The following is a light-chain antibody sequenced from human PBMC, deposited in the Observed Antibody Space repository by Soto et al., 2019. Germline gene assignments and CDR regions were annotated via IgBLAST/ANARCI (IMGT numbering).Light chain of an antibody. CDR2: WAS. V-gene: IGKV4-1*01. Sequence: DIVMTQSPDSLAVSLGERATINCKSSQSVLSSSNNKNYLVWYQQKPGQPPKLLISWASTRESGVPDRFSGSGSGTDFTLTISSLQAEDVAVYYCQGYYSIPPQVSFGGGTKVEIK. J-gene: IGKJ4*01. CDR3: QGYYSIPPQVS. CDR1: QSVLSSSNNKNY.